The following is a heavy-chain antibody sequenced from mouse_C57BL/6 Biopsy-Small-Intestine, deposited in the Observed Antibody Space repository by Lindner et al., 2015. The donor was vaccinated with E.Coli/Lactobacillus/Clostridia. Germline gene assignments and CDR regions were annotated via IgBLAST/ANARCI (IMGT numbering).Heavy chain of an antibody. D-gene: IGHD3-2*02. V-gene: IGHV1-18*01. J-gene: IGHJ2*01. CDR3: GRRPRQLRLQLDY. Sequence: VQLQESGPELVKPGASVKIPCKVSGYTFTDYNMDWVKQSHGTSLEWIGDINPNSGGTIYNQKFKGKATLTVDKSSSTAYMELRSLTSEDTAVYYCGRRPRQLRLQLDYWGQGTTLTVSS. CDR2: INPNSGGT. CDR1: GYTFTDYN.